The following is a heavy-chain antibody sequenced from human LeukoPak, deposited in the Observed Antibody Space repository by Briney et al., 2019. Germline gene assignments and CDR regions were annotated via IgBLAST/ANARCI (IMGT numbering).Heavy chain of an antibody. CDR1: GFTFSNYE. V-gene: IGHV3-48*03. CDR3: AREIYYGSGSYSDFALDY. Sequence: GGSLRLSCAASGFTFSNYEINWVRQAPGRGLEWISYISGSGTSIYHANSVKGRFTISRDNAKNSVYLQMNSLRAEDTAVYYCAREIYYGSGSYSDFALDYWGQGTLVTVSS. CDR2: ISGSGTSI. J-gene: IGHJ4*02. D-gene: IGHD3-10*01.